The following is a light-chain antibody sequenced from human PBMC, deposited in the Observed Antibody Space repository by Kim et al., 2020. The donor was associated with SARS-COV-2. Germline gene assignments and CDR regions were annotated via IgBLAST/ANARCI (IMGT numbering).Light chain of an antibody. CDR2: DDS. V-gene: IGLV3-21*01. Sequence: SYELTQPPSVSVAPGETARITCEEDNIGTKSVHWYQQKAGQAPVLIMSDDSDRPAGIPERFSGSNSGNTATLTITGVEAVDEADYHCQVWETASDPLFGG. J-gene: IGLJ3*02. CDR3: QVWETASDPL. CDR1: NIGTKS.